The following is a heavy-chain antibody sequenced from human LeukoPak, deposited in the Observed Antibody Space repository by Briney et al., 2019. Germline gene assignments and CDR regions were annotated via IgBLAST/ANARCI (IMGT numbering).Heavy chain of an antibody. CDR2: INPNSGGT. CDR3: ARDHCATTGCYEDYYYGLDV. Sequence: ASVKVSCKASGYTFSGNYIQWVRQAPGQGPEWMAWINPNSGGTNYAQKFQGRVTVTRDTSIRTVYMELSRLTSDDTAVYYCARDHCATTGCYEDYYYGLDVWGQGTTVTVSS. V-gene: IGHV1-2*02. D-gene: IGHD2-2*01. J-gene: IGHJ6*02. CDR1: GYTFSGNY.